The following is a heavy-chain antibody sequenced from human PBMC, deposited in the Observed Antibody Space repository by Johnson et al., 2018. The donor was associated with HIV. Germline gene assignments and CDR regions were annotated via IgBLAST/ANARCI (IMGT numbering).Heavy chain of an antibody. J-gene: IGHJ3*02. CDR2: IRYDGSNK. V-gene: IGHV3-30*02. CDR1: GFTFSCFA. Sequence: QMQLLESGGGTVQPGGSLRLSCAASGFTFSCFAMHWVRQAPGKGLEWVAFIRYDGSNKYYADSVKGRFTISRDNSKNTLYLQMNSLRAEDTAVYYCARSRDYGPARSAFDIWGQGTMVTVSS. CDR3: ARSRDYGPARSAFDI. D-gene: IGHD4-17*01.